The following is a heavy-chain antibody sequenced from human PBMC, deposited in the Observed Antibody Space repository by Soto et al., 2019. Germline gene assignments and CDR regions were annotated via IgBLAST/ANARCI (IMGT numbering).Heavy chain of an antibody. J-gene: IGHJ6*02. Sequence: QVQLVESGGGVVQPGRSLRLSCAASEFTFSSYSMHWVRQAPGKGLEWVAVISYDGVTKFYADSVQGRLTISRDTSENTLYLQMNSLRAEDTAVYYCTRDQVPSYYYSGMDVWGQGTTVTVS. CDR3: TRDQVPSYYYSGMDV. CDR2: ISYDGVTK. CDR1: EFTFSSYS. V-gene: IGHV3-30-3*01.